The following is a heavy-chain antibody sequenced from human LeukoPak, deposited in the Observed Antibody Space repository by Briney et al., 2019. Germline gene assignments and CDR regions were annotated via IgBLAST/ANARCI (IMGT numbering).Heavy chain of an antibody. V-gene: IGHV4-4*07. CDR3: ARDLYNSSWYYLDY. D-gene: IGHD6-13*01. J-gene: IGHJ4*02. CDR2: IFSGGRS. CDR1: GDSISSYY. Sequence: PSETLSLTCTVSGDSISSYYWSWIRQPAGKGLEWIGRIFSGGRSNYNPSLKSRVTMSVDTSKDQVSLRLSSVTAADTAVYYCARDLYNSSWYYLDYWGQGTLVTVSS.